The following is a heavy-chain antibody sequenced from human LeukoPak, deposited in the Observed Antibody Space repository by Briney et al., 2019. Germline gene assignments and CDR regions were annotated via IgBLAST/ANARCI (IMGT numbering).Heavy chain of an antibody. D-gene: IGHD3-10*01. CDR1: GGSINSDNYY. V-gene: IGHV4-61*02. Sequence: PSQTLSLTCTVSGGSINSDNYYWNWIRQPAGKGREWIGRISSSGTTNYNPSLNSRVTISLDTSKNQFSLMLNSVTAADTAVYYCAREWSFWGQGTNATVSS. CDR2: ISSSGTT. CDR3: AREWSF. J-gene: IGHJ3*01.